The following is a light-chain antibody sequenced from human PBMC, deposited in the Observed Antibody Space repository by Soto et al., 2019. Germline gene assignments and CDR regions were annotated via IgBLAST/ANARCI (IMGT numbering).Light chain of an antibody. CDR1: QSISRW. CDR2: DAS. V-gene: IGKV1-33*01. Sequence: GDRVTITCRASQSISRWLAWYQQKPGKAPKLLIYDASNLETGVPSRFSGSGSGSDFTFTINNLQPEDIATYYCQQYVNLPLTFGQGTRLEI. CDR3: QQYVNLPLT. J-gene: IGKJ5*01.